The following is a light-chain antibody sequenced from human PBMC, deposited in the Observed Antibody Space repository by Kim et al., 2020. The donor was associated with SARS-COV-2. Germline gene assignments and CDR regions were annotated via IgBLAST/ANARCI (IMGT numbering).Light chain of an antibody. V-gene: IGKV4-1*01. J-gene: IGKJ4*01. Sequence: ATINFKSSQSLLSSSNNKNYLAWYQQKPGQPPKKLVHWASTRESGVPDRFSCSGSGTDFTLTINTLQAEDVAVYYCQQYYSAPLSFGGGTKVDIK. CDR1: QSLLSSSNNKNY. CDR3: QQYYSAPLS. CDR2: WAS.